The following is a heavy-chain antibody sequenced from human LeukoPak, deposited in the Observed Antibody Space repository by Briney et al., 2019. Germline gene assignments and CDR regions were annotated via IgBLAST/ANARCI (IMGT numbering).Heavy chain of an antibody. CDR1: GFTFSSYW. CDR2: INGDGRNI. J-gene: IGHJ6*02. Sequence: TGGSLRLSCVASGFTFSSYWMRWVRQDPRKGLVWVSRINGDGRNINYADSVRGRFTISRDNAKNTLYLQMNTLRVEDTAVYYCTRDLMDYDVSTGLHHYYMDVWGQGTTVTVSS. CDR3: TRDLMDYDVSTGLHHYYMDV. D-gene: IGHD3-9*01. V-gene: IGHV3-74*01.